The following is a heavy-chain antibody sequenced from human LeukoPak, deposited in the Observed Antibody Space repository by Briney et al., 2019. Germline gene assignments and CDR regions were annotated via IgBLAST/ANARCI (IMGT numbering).Heavy chain of an antibody. V-gene: IGHV3-7*01. CDR2: IKQDGSEK. Sequence: PGGSLRLSCAASGFTFNNYWMSWVRQAPGKGLEWVANIKQDGSEKYYVDSVKGRFTISRDNAKNSLCLQMNSLRAEDMAVYYCARDSTYYAFRSGYLNWFDPWGQGTLVTVSS. J-gene: IGHJ5*02. CDR1: GFTFNNYW. D-gene: IGHD3-3*01. CDR3: ARDSTYYAFRSGYLNWFDP.